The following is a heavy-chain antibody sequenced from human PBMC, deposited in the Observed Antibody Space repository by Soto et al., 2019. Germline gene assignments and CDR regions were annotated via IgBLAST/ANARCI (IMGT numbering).Heavy chain of an antibody. CDR1: GFTFSSYA. Sequence: PGGSLRLSCSASGFTFSSYAMHWVRQAPGKGLEYVSAISSNGGSTYYADSVKGRFTISRDNSKNTLYLQMSSLRAEDTAVYYCVKDQDSSPVGQKYFQHWGQGTLVTVSS. V-gene: IGHV3-64D*08. D-gene: IGHD6-13*01. CDR3: VKDQDSSPVGQKYFQH. J-gene: IGHJ1*01. CDR2: ISSNGGST.